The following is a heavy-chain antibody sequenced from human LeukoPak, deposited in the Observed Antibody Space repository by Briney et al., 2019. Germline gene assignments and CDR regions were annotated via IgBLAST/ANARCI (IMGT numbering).Heavy chain of an antibody. CDR2: IRYDGGIK. CDR3: ASGPHYNILTGFYKVRSHLDY. CDR1: GFTFSNYG. Sequence: PGGSLRLSCAASGFTFSNYGMHWVRQPPGKGLEWVAFIRYDGGIKHYADSVKGRFTLSRDNSKNTLYLQMNSLRAEDTAVYYFASGPHYNILTGFYKVRSHLDYGRQGTLVTVSS. D-gene: IGHD3-9*01. V-gene: IGHV3-30*02. J-gene: IGHJ4*02.